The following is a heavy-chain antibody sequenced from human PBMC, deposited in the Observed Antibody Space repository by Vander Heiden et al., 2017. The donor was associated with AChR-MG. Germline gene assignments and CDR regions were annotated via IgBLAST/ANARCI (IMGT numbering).Heavy chain of an antibody. CDR2: IYYTGST. D-gene: IGHD2-2*01. CDR1: SGSVSSGSHY. CDR3: AGDLDAMPNLFFDL. V-gene: IGHV4-61*01. J-gene: IGHJ2*01. Sequence: QVQLQESGPGLVKPSETLSLTCTVSSGSVSSGSHYWHWIRQPPGKGLEWIGFIYYTGSTNYNPSLKSRVTMSMDTSKSQFSLKLSSVTPADMAVYYCAGDLDAMPNLFFDLWGRGSLGTVS.